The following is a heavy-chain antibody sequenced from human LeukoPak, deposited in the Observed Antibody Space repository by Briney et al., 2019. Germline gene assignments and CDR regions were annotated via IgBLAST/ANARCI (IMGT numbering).Heavy chain of an antibody. D-gene: IGHD5-24*01. CDR3: AKATLATTYFDS. V-gene: IGHV3-23*01. CDR2: ISGRGDTI. Sequence: GGSLGLSCAASGFTFSTYAMSWVRQAPGMGLEWVSAISGRGDTIFYADSVKGRFTVSRDNSKNTLFLQVNSLRAEDTAVYYCAKATLATTYFDSWGQGTLVIVSS. CDR1: GFTFSTYA. J-gene: IGHJ4*02.